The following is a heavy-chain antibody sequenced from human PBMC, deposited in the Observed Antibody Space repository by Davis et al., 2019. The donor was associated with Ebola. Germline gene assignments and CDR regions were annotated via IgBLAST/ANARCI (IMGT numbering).Heavy chain of an antibody. V-gene: IGHV4-31*03. CDR2: VNQSGGA. D-gene: IGHD3-10*01. Sequence: SETLSLTCTVSGGSISSGGYYWSWIRQHPGKGLEWIGEVNQSGGASYNPSLTSRVTISVDSSTNHLSLRLTSVTAADTAVYYCARGLYGRRLRFWGQGTLVTVSS. CDR3: ARGLYGRRLRF. J-gene: IGHJ4*02. CDR1: GGSISSGGYY.